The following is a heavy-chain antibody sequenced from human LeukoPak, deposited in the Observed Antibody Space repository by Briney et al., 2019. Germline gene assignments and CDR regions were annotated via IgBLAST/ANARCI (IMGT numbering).Heavy chain of an antibody. D-gene: IGHD5-12*01. J-gene: IGHJ4*02. CDR3: ARNENSGWGYFDY. CDR1: RFTFNSYA. CDR2: IGGSNGIT. Sequence: PGGSLRLSCAASRFTFNSYAMSWVRQAPGKGQEWVSVIGGSNGITFYVGSVKGRFTISRDNSKDMPYLQMNSLRAEDTAVYYCARNENSGWGYFDYWGQGTLVTVSS. V-gene: IGHV3-23*01.